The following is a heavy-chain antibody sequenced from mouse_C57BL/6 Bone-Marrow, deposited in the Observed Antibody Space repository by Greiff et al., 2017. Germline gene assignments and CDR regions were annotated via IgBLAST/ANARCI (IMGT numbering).Heavy chain of an antibody. J-gene: IGHJ2*01. V-gene: IGHV1-50*01. CDR2: IDPSDSYT. CDR3: ARDTTTVVANFDY. CDR1: GYTFTSYW. D-gene: IGHD1-1*01. Sequence: VQLQQPGAELVKPGASVKLSCKASGYTFTSYWMQWVKQRPGQGLEWIGEIDPSDSYTTYNQKFKGKATLTVDTSSSTAYMQLSSLTSEDSAVYYCARDTTTVVANFDYWGQGTTLTVSS.